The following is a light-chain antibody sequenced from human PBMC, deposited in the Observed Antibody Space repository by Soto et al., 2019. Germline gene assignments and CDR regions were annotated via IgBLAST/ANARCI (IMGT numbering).Light chain of an antibody. CDR3: SSYTSSSIL. CDR2: DVS. Sequence: QSALTQPASVSGSPGQSITISCTGTSSDVGGYNHVSWYQQYPGKAPKVMIYDVSNRPSGVSNRFSGSKSGNTASLTISGLQAEDEADYYCSSYTSSSILFGTGTRSPS. V-gene: IGLV2-14*01. CDR1: SSDVGGYNH. J-gene: IGLJ1*01.